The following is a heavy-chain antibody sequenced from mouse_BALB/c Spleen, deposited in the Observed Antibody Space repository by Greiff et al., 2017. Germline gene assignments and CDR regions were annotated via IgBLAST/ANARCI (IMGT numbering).Heavy chain of an antibody. J-gene: IGHJ2*01. Sequence: VQLKESGPGLVKPSQSLSLTCTVTGYPITRDYAWNWTRQFPGNKLEWMGYIRYSGSTSYNPSLKSRISITRDTSKNQFSLQLNSVTTEDTATYYCARKSYYDYAPGLFDYWGQGTTLTVSS. V-gene: IGHV3-2*02. CDR3: ARKSYYDYAPGLFDY. D-gene: IGHD2-4*01. CDR2: IRYSGST. CDR1: GYPITRDYA.